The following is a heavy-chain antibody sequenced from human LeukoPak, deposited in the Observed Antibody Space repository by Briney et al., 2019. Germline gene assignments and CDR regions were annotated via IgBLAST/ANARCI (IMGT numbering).Heavy chain of an antibody. J-gene: IGHJ3*01. D-gene: IGHD3-16*02. CDR3: ARDRGTFGDKEFLLCDAFDL. Sequence: SETLSLTCTVSGGSISSSSYYWGWIRQPPGKGLEWIGSIYYSGSTYYNPSFKSRVTISVDTSKNQFSLKLSSVTAADTAVYYCARDRGTFGDKEFLLCDAFDLWGQGTMVTVSS. V-gene: IGHV4-39*02. CDR2: IYYSGST. CDR1: GGSISSSSYY.